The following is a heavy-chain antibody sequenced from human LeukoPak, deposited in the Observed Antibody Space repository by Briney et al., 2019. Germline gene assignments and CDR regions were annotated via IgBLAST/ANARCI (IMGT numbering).Heavy chain of an antibody. D-gene: IGHD4-17*01. J-gene: IGHJ4*02. CDR2: IYPDGST. Sequence: GGSLRLSCAVSGLTVTDNYMSWVRQAPGRGLEWVSVIYPDGSTYHADSVKGRCTISTDNSKNTLFLQMNTLRADDTAVYHCARTNPVYGDYDYWGQGTLVTVSS. CDR1: GLTVTDNY. CDR3: ARTNPVYGDYDY. V-gene: IGHV3-53*01.